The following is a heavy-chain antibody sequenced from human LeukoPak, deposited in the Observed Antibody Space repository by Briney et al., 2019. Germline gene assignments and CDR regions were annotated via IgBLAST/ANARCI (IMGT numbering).Heavy chain of an antibody. CDR3: ASNIAVSLDGFDP. D-gene: IGHD6-19*01. CDR1: GYTFTNYY. CDR2: VNPRSGET. Sequence: GASVRVSCKGSGYTFTNYYIHWVRQAPGQGLVWMGRVNPRSGETKYAHDFEGRVFMTRDTSISTAFMEVRGLRPDDTAVHFCASNIAVSLDGFDPWGQGTLVTVSS. V-gene: IGHV1-2*02. J-gene: IGHJ5*02.